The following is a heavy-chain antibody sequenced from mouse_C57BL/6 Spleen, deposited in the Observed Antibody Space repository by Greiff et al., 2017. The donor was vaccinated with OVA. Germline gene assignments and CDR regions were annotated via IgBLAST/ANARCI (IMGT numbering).Heavy chain of an antibody. V-gene: IGHV5-4*01. CDR3: ARGEKYVDY. CDR1: GFTFSSYA. Sequence: EVHLVESGGGLVKPGGSLKLSCAASGFTFSSYAMSWVRQTPEKRLEWVATISDGGSYTYYPDNVKGRFTISRDNAKNNLYLQMSHLKSEDTAMYYCARGEKYVDYWGQGTTLTVSS. J-gene: IGHJ2*01. CDR2: ISDGGSYT.